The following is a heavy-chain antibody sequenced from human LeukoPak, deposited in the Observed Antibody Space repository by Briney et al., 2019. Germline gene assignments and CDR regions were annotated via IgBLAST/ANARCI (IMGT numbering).Heavy chain of an antibody. Sequence: PGGSLRLSCTASGFTFNSYAMSWVRQAPGKGLEWVSGLSGSGSNTYYADSVKGRFTISRDNSKNTLYLQMNSLRAEDTAVYYCAKSNDYVLLNVDVWGQGTTVAVSS. V-gene: IGHV3-23*01. CDR3: AKSNDYVLLNVDV. J-gene: IGHJ6*02. CDR1: GFTFNSYA. D-gene: IGHD3-16*01. CDR2: LSGSGSNT.